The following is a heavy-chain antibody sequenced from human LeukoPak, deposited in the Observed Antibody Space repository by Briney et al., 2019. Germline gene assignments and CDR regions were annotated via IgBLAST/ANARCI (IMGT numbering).Heavy chain of an antibody. V-gene: IGHV4-59*01. CDR3: ARGPTRYYFDY. D-gene: IGHD1-1*01. CDR1: GGSFSRYY. Sequence: SETLSLTCAVYGGSFSRYYWSWIRQSPGKGLQWIGYIFYTGNTNYNPSLKSRVTISVDTSKNQFSLNLTSVTAADTALYYCARGPTRYYFDYWGQGTLVTVSS. CDR2: IFYTGNT. J-gene: IGHJ4*02.